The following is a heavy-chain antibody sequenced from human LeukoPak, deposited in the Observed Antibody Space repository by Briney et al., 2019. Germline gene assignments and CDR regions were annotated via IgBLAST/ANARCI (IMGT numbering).Heavy chain of an antibody. D-gene: IGHD2-21*02. V-gene: IGHV3-23*01. CDR2: ISGSGGST. Sequence: GGSLRLSCAASGFTFSSYAMSWVRQAPGKGLEWVSAISGSGGSTYYADSVKGRFTISRDNAKNSLYLQMNSLGAEDTAVYYCARDYCGGDCPFDYWGQGTLVTVSS. CDR3: ARDYCGGDCPFDY. J-gene: IGHJ4*02. CDR1: GFTFSSYA.